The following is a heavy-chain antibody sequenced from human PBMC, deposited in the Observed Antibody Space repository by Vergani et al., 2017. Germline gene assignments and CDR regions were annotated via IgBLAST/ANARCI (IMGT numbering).Heavy chain of an antibody. CDR2: TWYDGTKK. J-gene: IGHJ5*02. CDR1: GFTFNQYG. CDR3: ASYFLFLYNRFDP. D-gene: IGHD1-14*01. V-gene: IGHV3-33*01. Sequence: QVQLVESGGGVVQPGRSLRLSCAASGFTFNQYGMHWVRQAPGKGLEWVAVTWYDGTKKQYADSVKGRFTISRDNSKSTMYLQMNSLRDEDTGVYYCASYFLFLYNRFDPWGQGTLVTVSS.